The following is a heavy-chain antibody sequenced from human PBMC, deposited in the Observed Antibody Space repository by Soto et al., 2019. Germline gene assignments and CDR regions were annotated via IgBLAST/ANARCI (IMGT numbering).Heavy chain of an antibody. CDR3: ARGNSGDDDEFDY. V-gene: IGHV1-2*02. J-gene: IGHJ4*02. CDR1: GFTFTAFY. CDR2: INPTKGVT. D-gene: IGHD5-12*01. Sequence: GASVNVSCKSCGFTFTAFYIHWVRQAAGLGHQWXGWINPTKGVTHYLQRFQGRVTMTRDTSVTRVYMDLTRLTYDDTAVYYCARGNSGDDDEFDYWGQGALVTVSS.